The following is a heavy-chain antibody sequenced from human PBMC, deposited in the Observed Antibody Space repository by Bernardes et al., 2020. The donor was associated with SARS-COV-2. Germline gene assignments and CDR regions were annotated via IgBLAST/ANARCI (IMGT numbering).Heavy chain of an antibody. D-gene: IGHD1-1*01. CDR2: VSGSGDST. V-gene: IGHV3-23*01. Sequence: GGSLRLSCAASGFNFSTYWMTWVRKAPGKGLQWVSAVSGSGDSTYYADSVKGRFTISRDNSKNSLYLQMNSLRAEDTALYYCASFPDWNDVYSDYWGQGTLVTVSS. J-gene: IGHJ4*02. CDR1: GFNFSTYW. CDR3: ASFPDWNDVYSDY.